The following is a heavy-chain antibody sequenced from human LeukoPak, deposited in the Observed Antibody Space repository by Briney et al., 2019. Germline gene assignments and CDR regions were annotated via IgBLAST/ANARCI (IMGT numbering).Heavy chain of an antibody. CDR1: GFTFSTYW. D-gene: IGHD1-26*01. J-gene: IGHJ6*02. Sequence: GGSLRLSCAASGFTFSTYWMSWVRQAPGKGLEWVANTKHDGSDKKYVDSVKGRFTISRDNAKRSLYLQMNSLRAEDTAVYYCARKMNIVGAQGWGYGLDVWGHGTTVTVSS. CDR3: ARKMNIVGAQGWGYGLDV. V-gene: IGHV3-7*05. CDR2: TKHDGSDK.